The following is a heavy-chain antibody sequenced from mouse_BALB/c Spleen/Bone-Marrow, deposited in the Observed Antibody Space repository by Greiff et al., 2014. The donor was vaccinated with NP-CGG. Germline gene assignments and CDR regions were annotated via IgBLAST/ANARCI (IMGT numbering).Heavy chain of an antibody. CDR2: FYPGSGSI. D-gene: IGHD2-10*02. J-gene: IGHJ3*01. CDR3: ARHEEEYGNLFVY. Sequence: VQLQQSGSELVKPGASVKLSCKASGYTFTDYIIHWVKQRSGQGLEWIGWFYPGSGSIKSNEKFKDRATLTADKSSSTVYMELSRLTSEDSAVYFCARHEEEYGNLFVYWGQGTLVTVSA. CDR1: GYTFTDYI. V-gene: IGHV1-62-2*01.